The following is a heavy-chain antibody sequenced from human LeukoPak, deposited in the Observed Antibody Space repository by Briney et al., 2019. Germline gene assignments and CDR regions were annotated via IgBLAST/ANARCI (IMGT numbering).Heavy chain of an antibody. J-gene: IGHJ4*02. V-gene: IGHV3-21*01. CDR1: GFTFSTYS. CDR2: ISSSGNYI. D-gene: IGHD6-19*01. CDR3: ASTVANFDY. Sequence: GGSLRLSCVASGFTFSTYSMNWVRQAPGKGLEWVSSISSSGNYIYYADSLKGRFTISRDNAENSLYLQMNSLRAEDTAVYYCASTVANFDYWGQGILVTVSS.